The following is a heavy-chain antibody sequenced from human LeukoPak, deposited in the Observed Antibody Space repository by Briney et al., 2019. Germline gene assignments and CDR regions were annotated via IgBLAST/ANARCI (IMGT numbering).Heavy chain of an antibody. J-gene: IGHJ4*02. V-gene: IGHV3-21*01. CDR3: ARGAIAARLFDH. Sequence: GGSLRLSCAASGFTFSSYSMNWVRQAPGKGLEWVSSISSSSSYIYYADSVKGRFTISRDNAKSSLYLQMNSLRAEDTAVYYCARGAIAARLFDHWGQGTLVTVSS. D-gene: IGHD6-6*01. CDR1: GFTFSSYS. CDR2: ISSSSSYI.